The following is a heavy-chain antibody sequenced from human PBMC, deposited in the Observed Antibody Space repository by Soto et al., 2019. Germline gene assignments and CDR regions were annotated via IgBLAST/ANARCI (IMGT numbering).Heavy chain of an antibody. D-gene: IGHD3-10*01. Sequence: SETLSLTCAVYGGSFSGYYWSWIRQPPGKGLEWIGEINHSGSTNYNPSLKSRVTISVGTSKNQFSLKLSSLTAADTAVYYCSRRYSFGSGKYGVDVWGQGTMVTVSS. CDR2: INHSGST. J-gene: IGHJ6*02. V-gene: IGHV4-34*01. CDR1: GGSFSGYY. CDR3: SRRYSFGSGKYGVDV.